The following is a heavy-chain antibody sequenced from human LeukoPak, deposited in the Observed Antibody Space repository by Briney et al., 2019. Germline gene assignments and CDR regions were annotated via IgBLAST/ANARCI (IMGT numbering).Heavy chain of an antibody. J-gene: IGHJ5*02. CDR3: ARYSSSWSPNWFDP. D-gene: IGHD6-13*01. V-gene: IGHV4-59*01. Sequence: SETLSLTCTVSGGSISSYYWSWIRQPPGKGLEWIGYIYYSGSTNYNPSLKSRVTISVDTSKNQFSLKLSSVTAAATAVYYCARYSSSWSPNWFDPWGQGTLVTVSS. CDR1: GGSISSYY. CDR2: IYYSGST.